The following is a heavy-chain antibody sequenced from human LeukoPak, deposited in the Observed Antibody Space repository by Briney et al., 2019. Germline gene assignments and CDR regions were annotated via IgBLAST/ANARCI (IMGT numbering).Heavy chain of an antibody. CDR1: GGTFSNYG. CDR3: SKDSAQYSYGSNCDY. D-gene: IGHD5-18*01. V-gene: IGHV3-30*02. J-gene: IGHJ4*02. Sequence: GGSLRLSCAASGGTFSNYGMHWVRQAPGKGLEWVAFLRYDGSSKYYADSVQGRFTISSDNSTNTEYVQMNSLRAEDTAVYYCSKDSAQYSYGSNCDYWREGTLLT. CDR2: LRYDGSSK.